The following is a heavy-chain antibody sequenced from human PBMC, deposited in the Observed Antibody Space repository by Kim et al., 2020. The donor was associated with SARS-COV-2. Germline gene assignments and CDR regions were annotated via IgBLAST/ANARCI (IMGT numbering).Heavy chain of an antibody. J-gene: IGHJ4*01. CDR3: AREGGSYGRFESFDY. D-gene: IGHD1-26*01. V-gene: IGHV3-30*04. CDR2: ISYDGSNK. Sequence: GGSLRLSCAASGFTFSSYAMHWVRQAPGKGLEWVAVISYDGSNKYYADSVKGRFTISRDNSKNTLYLQMNSLRAEDTAVYYCAREGGSYGRFESFDYWG. CDR1: GFTFSSYA.